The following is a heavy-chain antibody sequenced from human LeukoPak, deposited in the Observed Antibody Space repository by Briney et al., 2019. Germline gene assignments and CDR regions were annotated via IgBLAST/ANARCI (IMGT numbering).Heavy chain of an antibody. J-gene: IGHJ6*02. Sequence: CDNGVTRYYADSVKGRFTISRDNSDNTVYLQMNSLRAEDTAIYYCAKAPAPYYYYYGMDVWGQGTAVTVPS. V-gene: IGHV3-23*01. CDR3: AKAPAPYYYYYGMDV. CDR2: CDNGVTR.